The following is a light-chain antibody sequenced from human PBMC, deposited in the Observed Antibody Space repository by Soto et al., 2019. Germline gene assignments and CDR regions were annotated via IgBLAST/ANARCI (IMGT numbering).Light chain of an antibody. CDR2: LSL. V-gene: IGKV2-28*01. CDR3: MHALQPPVT. Sequence: IVMTQSPLSLPVTPGEPASISCRSSQSLLHRNGNNYLDLYLQNPGQSPQLLIYLSLKRASGVPDRFSGSGSGTDFTLKISRVEADYVGIYYCMHALQPPVTFGGGTRVEIK. J-gene: IGKJ4*01. CDR1: QSLLHRNGNNY.